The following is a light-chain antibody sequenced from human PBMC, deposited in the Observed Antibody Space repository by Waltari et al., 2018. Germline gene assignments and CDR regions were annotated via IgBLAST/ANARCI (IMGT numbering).Light chain of an antibody. V-gene: IGKV3-20*01. J-gene: IGKJ1*01. CDR3: QHYVRLPAT. CDR2: AAS. Sequence: CSASQIVSRTLAWDHQKRCQAPRRVIYAASTRATGIPDRFSGSGSGTDFSLTISRLEPEDFAVYYCQHYVRLPATFGQGTKVEIK. CDR1: QIVSRT.